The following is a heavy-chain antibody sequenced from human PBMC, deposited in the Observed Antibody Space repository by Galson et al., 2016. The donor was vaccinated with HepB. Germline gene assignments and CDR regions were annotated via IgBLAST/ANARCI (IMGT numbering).Heavy chain of an antibody. CDR1: GFTFTTHT. CDR3: ARAYQYTLDY. Sequence: SLRLSCAASGFTFTTHTMNWVRQAPGKGLESISYISTNGATIHYADSVKGRFTVSRDNAKNSLYLQMNGLRAEDTAVYCCARAYQYTLDYWGQGTLVTVSS. J-gene: IGHJ4*02. CDR2: ISTNGATI. D-gene: IGHD1-1*01. V-gene: IGHV3-48*01.